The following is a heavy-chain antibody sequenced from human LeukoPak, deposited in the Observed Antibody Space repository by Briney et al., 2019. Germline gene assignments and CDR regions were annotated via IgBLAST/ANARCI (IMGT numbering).Heavy chain of an antibody. CDR1: GGSISSSGYH. CDR2: LHYSGST. J-gene: IGHJ4*02. D-gene: IGHD5-24*01. V-gene: IGHV4-39*01. Sequence: SETLSLTCTVSGGSISSSGYHWSWIRQPPGKGLEWIASLHYSGSTYHSPSLESRITISADTSKNQFSLKLSSVAAADTAVYYCARHRDGYNRPLDYWGQGTLVTVSS. CDR3: ARHRDGYNRPLDY.